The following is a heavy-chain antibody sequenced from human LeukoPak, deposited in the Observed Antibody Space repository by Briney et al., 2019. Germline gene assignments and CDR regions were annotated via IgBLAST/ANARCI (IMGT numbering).Heavy chain of an antibody. CDR1: GFSFSRYA. Sequence: PGGSLRLSCAASGFSFSRYALSWVRQAPGKGLEWVSTISGSGGDTYYADSVKGRFTISRDNSKNTLYLQMNSLRAEDTAVYYCAKVAGVVRGVIMSPSFDYWGQGTLVTVSS. J-gene: IGHJ4*02. D-gene: IGHD3-10*01. V-gene: IGHV3-23*01. CDR2: ISGSGGDT. CDR3: AKVAGVVRGVIMSPSFDY.